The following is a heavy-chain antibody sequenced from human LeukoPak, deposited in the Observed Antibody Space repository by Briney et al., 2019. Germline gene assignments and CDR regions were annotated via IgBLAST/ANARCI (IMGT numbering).Heavy chain of an antibody. CDR1: GYTFTSYY. Sequence: ASVKVSCKASGYTFTSYYMHWVRQAPGQGLEWMGWINPNSGGTNYAQKFQGRVTMTRDTSISTAYMELSRLRSDDTAVYYCARADYDILTGYYETLNWFDPWGQGTLVTVSS. J-gene: IGHJ5*02. CDR3: ARADYDILTGYYETLNWFDP. CDR2: INPNSGGT. V-gene: IGHV1-2*02. D-gene: IGHD3-9*01.